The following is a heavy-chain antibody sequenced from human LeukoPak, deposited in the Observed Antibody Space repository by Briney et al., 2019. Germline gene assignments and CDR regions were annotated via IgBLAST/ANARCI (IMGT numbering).Heavy chain of an antibody. CDR1: GGSISGYY. CDR3: ARGYFDFWSNYPHFDY. J-gene: IGHJ4*02. V-gene: IGHV4-59*01. Sequence: KPSETLSLTCTVSGGSISGYYWNWIRQPPGKGLEWIGFMYYSGSTTYSPSLKSRTTMSVDTSKNQFSLKLSSVTAADTAVYYCARGYFDFWSNYPHFDYWGQGSLVTVSS. CDR2: MYYSGST. D-gene: IGHD3-3*01.